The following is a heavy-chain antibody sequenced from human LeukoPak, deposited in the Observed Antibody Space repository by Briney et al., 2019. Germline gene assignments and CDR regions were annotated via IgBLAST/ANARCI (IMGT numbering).Heavy chain of an antibody. J-gene: IGHJ4*02. CDR1: GGSISSYY. CDR2: IYYSGST. D-gene: IGHD4-17*01. CDR3: ARDALTYGDRNYYFDY. Sequence: SETLSLTCTVSGGSISSYYWSWIRQPPGKGLGWIGYIYYSGSTNYNPSLKSRVTISVDTSKNQFSLKLSSVTAADTAVYYCARDALTYGDRNYYFDYWGQGTLVTVSS. V-gene: IGHV4-59*01.